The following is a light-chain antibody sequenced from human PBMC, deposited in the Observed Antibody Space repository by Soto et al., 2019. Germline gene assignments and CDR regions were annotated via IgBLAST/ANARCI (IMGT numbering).Light chain of an antibody. CDR1: QSISDT. CDR3: QQYNNWPWT. Sequence: EIVMTQSPATPSVSPGGRGSLSCRASQSISDTLAWYQQKPGQAPRLLIHGASTRAPGFPARFSGSGSGTDFTLTISSLKSEDFAVYYCQQYNNWPWTFGQGTKVDIK. V-gene: IGKV3-15*01. J-gene: IGKJ1*01. CDR2: GAS.